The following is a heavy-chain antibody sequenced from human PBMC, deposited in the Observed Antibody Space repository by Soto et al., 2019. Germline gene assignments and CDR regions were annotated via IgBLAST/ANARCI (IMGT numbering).Heavy chain of an antibody. V-gene: IGHV4-4*02. CDR3: ASRDPGTSFDY. D-gene: IGHD1-7*01. CDR1: GGSFTSNNW. CDR2: IYRTGST. Sequence: SETLSLTCAVSGGSFTSNNWWTWVRQPPGQGLEWIGEIYRTGSTNYNPSLKSRVTISLDKSENQFSLKVTSLTAADTAVYYCASRDPGTSFDYWGQGTLVTVSS. J-gene: IGHJ4*02.